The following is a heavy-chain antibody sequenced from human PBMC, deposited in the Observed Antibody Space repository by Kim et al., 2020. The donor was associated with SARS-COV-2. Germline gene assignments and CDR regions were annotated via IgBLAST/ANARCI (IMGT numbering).Heavy chain of an antibody. D-gene: IGHD5-12*01. Sequence: GGSLRLSCAASGFTFSSYAMSWVRQAPGKGLEWVSAISGSGGSTYYADSVKGRFTISRDNSKNTLYLQMNSLRDEDTAVYYCAKDDVATMRNNWFDPWGQGTLVTVSS. CDR3: AKDDVATMRNNWFDP. V-gene: IGHV3-23*01. CDR1: GFTFSSYA. J-gene: IGHJ5*02. CDR2: ISGSGGST.